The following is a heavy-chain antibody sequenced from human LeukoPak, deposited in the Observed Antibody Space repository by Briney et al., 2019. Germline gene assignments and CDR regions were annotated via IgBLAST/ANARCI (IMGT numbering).Heavy chain of an antibody. CDR1: GFTFSSYA. D-gene: IGHD6-13*01. V-gene: IGHV3-23*01. J-gene: IGHJ6*03. CDR3: AKDGSSSPRELFMDV. CDR2: ISGSGGST. Sequence: GGSLRLSCAASGFTFSSYAMSWVRQAPGKGLEWVSAISGSGGSTYYADSVKGRFTISRDNSRNTLYLQMNSLRAEDTAVYYCAKDGSSSPRELFMDVWGKGTTVTVSS.